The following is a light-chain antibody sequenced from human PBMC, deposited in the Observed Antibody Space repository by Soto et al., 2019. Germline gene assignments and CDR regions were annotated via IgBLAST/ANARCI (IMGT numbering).Light chain of an antibody. CDR3: QQYTPNSRT. CDR1: QSVSTW. CDR2: DAS. J-gene: IGKJ1*01. V-gene: IGKV1-5*01. Sequence: DIQMTQSPSTLSASVGDRVTITCRASQSVSTWLAWYQQKPGQAPNLLIYDASSLESGVPSRFSGSGSGTEFTLTISSLQPDDFATYSCQQYTPNSRTFGQGTKVDIK.